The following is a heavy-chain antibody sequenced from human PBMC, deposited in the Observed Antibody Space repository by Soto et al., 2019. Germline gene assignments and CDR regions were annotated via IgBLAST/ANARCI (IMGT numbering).Heavy chain of an antibody. CDR1: GGSFSGYY. CDR3: ASLRRYYDFWSGYSPYFDY. Sequence: PSETLSLTCAVYGGSFSGYYWSWIRQPPGKGLEWIGEINHSGSTNYNPSLKSRVTISVDTSKNQFSLKLSSVTAADTAVYYCASLRRYYDFWSGYSPYFDYWGQGTLVTSPQ. CDR2: INHSGST. D-gene: IGHD3-3*01. V-gene: IGHV4-34*01. J-gene: IGHJ4*02.